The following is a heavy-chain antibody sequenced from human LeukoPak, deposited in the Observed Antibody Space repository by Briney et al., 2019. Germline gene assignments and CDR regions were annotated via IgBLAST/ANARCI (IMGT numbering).Heavy chain of an antibody. D-gene: IGHD3-22*01. Sequence: MPSETLSLTCTVSGGSISSYYWSWIRQPPGKGLEWIGYIYYSGSTNYNPSLKSRVTISVDTSKNQFSLKLSSVTAADTAVYYCARVIKRITMIVGAFDYWGQGTLVTVSS. CDR2: IYYSGST. CDR3: ARVIKRITMIVGAFDY. J-gene: IGHJ4*02. V-gene: IGHV4-59*01. CDR1: GGSISSYY.